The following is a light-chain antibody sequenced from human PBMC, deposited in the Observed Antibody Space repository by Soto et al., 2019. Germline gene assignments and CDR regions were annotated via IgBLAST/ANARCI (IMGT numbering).Light chain of an antibody. CDR3: QQYNSYSWT. Sequence: DIQMTQSPSSLSASVGYRVTITCRASQSISNYLNWYQQKPGKAPNLLIHAASSLQSGVPPRFSGSGSGTEFTLTISSLQPDDFATYYCQQYNSYSWTFGQGTKVDIK. V-gene: IGKV1-5*01. CDR2: AAS. CDR1: QSISNY. J-gene: IGKJ1*01.